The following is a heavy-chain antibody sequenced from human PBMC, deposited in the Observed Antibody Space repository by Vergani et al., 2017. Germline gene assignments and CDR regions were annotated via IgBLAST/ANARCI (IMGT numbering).Heavy chain of an antibody. CDR3: ARVSLRFGELNARE. CDR1: GGSISSGSYY. V-gene: IGHV4-61*02. CDR2: IYTSGST. D-gene: IGHD3-10*01. Sequence: QVQLQESGPGLVKPSQTLSLTCTVSGGSISSGSYYWSWIRQPAGKGLEWIGRIYTSGSTNYNPSLKSRVTISVDTSKNQFSLKLSSVTAADTAVYYCARVSLRFGELNAREWGQGTLVTVSS. J-gene: IGHJ4*02.